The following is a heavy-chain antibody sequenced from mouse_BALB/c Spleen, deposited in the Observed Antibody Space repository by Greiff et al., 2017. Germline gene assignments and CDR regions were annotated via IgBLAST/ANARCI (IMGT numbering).Heavy chain of an antibody. V-gene: IGHV5-9-3*01. J-gene: IGHJ4*01. CDR2: ISSGGSYT. D-gene: IGHD2-4*01. CDR1: GFTFSSYA. CDR3: ARRDDYDEDAMDY. Sequence: EVKLVESGGGLVKPGGSLKLSCAASGFTFSSYAMSWVRQTPEKRLEWVATISSGGSYTYYPDSVKGRFTISRDNAKNTLYLQMSSLRSEDTAMYYCARRDDYDEDAMDYWGQGTSVTVSS.